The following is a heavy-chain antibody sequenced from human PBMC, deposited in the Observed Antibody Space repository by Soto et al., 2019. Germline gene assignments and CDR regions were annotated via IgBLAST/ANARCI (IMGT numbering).Heavy chain of an antibody. V-gene: IGHV1-18*01. D-gene: IGHD6-13*01. CDR3: ARVIAAAVDFDY. CDR2: ISAYNGNT. Sequence: QVQLVQSGAEVKKPGASVKVSCKASGYTFTSYGISWERQAPGQGLEWMGWISAYNGNTNYAQKLQGRVTMTTDTPTSTAYMQLRSLRSDDTAVYYCARVIAAAVDFDYWGQGPLVTFSS. J-gene: IGHJ4*02. CDR1: GYTFTSYG.